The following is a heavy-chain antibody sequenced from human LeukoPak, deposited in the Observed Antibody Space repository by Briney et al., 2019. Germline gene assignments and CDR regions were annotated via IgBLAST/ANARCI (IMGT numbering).Heavy chain of an antibody. D-gene: IGHD6-6*01. Sequence: ASVTVSFKSSGYTFTSYDINWVRQATGQGLEWMGWMNPNSGNTGYAQKFQGRVPITRNTSISTAYMELSSLRSEDTAVYYCARRIAASGTPLGYWGQGTLLTVSS. V-gene: IGHV1-8*03. CDR3: ARRIAASGTPLGY. CDR1: GYTFTSYD. J-gene: IGHJ4*02. CDR2: MNPNSGNT.